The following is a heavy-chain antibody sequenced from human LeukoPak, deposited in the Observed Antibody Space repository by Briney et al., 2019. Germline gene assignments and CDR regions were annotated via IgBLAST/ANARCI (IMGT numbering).Heavy chain of an antibody. J-gene: IGHJ4*02. CDR1: GVTFSSYG. Sequence: PGGSLRLSCAASGVTFSSYGMHWVRQAPGKGLEWVAFIRYDGSNKYYADSVKGRFTISRDNFKNTLYLQMNSLRAQDTAVYYCAKDHYGDYRGHDYWGQGTLVTVSS. D-gene: IGHD4-17*01. V-gene: IGHV3-30*02. CDR3: AKDHYGDYRGHDY. CDR2: IRYDGSNK.